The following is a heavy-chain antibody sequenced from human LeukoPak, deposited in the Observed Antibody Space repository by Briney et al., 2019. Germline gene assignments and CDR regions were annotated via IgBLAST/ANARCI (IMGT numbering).Heavy chain of an antibody. CDR2: ISSSGSTI. V-gene: IGHV3-48*03. CDR1: GFTFSSYE. D-gene: IGHD3-3*01. CDR3: AGGLRFLEWFSPYYFDY. Sequence: GGSLRLSCAASGFTFSSYEMNWVRQAPGKGLEWVSYISSSGSTIYYADSVKGRFTISRDNAKNSLYLQMNSLRAEDTAVYYCAGGLRFLEWFSPYYFDYWGQGTLVTVSS. J-gene: IGHJ4*02.